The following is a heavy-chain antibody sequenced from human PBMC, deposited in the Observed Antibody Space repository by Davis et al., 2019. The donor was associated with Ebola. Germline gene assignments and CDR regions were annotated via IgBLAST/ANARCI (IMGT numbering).Heavy chain of an antibody. CDR3: ARGGYSSSWYEWDYYYGMDV. CDR1: GGSISSYY. Sequence: PSETLSLTCTVSGGSISSYYWSWIRQPPGKGLEWIGYIYYSGSTNYNPSLKSRVTISVDTSKNQFSLKLSSVTAADTAVYYCARGGYSSSWYEWDYYYGMDVWGQGTTVTVSS. V-gene: IGHV4-59*01. CDR2: IYYSGST. D-gene: IGHD6-13*01. J-gene: IGHJ6*02.